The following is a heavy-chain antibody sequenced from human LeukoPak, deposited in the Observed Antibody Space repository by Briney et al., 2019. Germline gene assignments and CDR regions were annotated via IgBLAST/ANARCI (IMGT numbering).Heavy chain of an antibody. CDR2: IIPIFGTA. V-gene: IGHV1-69*05. Sequence: SVKVSCKASGGTFSSYAISWVRQAPGQGLEWMGGIIPIFGTANYAQKFQGRVTITTDESTSTAYMELSSLRSEDTAVYYYATTSSPSGSYYSFDYWGQGTLVTVSS. D-gene: IGHD1-26*01. J-gene: IGHJ4*02. CDR3: ATTSSPSGSYYSFDY. CDR1: GGTFSSYA.